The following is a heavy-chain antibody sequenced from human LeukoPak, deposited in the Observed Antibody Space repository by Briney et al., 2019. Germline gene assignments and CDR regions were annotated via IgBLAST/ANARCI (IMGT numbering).Heavy chain of an antibody. CDR3: AGARNTSITGPTGHTKWFDP. V-gene: IGHV4-34*01. CDR1: GGTFTGYY. J-gene: IGHJ5*02. Sequence: SETLSLSCAVYGGTFTGYYRSWVRQPPGKGLEWIGEINHSGSTTNNPPLKSGVTILVNTTKNHSSLKLSAVPAADTAVYYCAGARNTSITGPTGHTKWFDPWGQGTLVTVSS. D-gene: IGHD1-7*01. CDR2: INHSGST.